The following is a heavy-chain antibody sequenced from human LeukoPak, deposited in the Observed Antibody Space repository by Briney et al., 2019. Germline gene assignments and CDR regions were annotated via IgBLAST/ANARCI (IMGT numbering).Heavy chain of an antibody. Sequence: GGSLRLSCAASGFTFSNYWMTWGRQAPGKGLEWVANIKSDGSDKYYLDSVKGRFTVSRDNAKNSLYLQMNSLRAEDTAVYFCARIGYSSSSFDYWGQGVLVTVYS. CDR2: IKSDGSDK. V-gene: IGHV3-7*03. J-gene: IGHJ4*02. CDR3: ARIGYSSSSFDY. CDR1: GFTFSNYW. D-gene: IGHD6-6*01.